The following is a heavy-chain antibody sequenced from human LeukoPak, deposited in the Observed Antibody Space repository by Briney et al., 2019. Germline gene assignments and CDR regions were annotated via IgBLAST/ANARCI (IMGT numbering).Heavy chain of an antibody. J-gene: IGHJ6*03. Sequence: GGSLRLSCAASGFTFSSYGMNWVRQAPGKGLEWVSSISSSSYIYYADSVKGRFTISRDNAKNSLYLQMNSLRAEDTAVYYCATLKASYYMDVWGKGTTVTVSS. CDR1: GFTFSSYG. CDR3: ATLKASYYMDV. CDR2: ISSSSYI. V-gene: IGHV3-21*01.